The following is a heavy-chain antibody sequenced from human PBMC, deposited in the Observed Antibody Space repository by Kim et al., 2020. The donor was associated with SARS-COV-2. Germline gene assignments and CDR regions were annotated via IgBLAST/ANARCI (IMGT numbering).Heavy chain of an antibody. CDR1: GFTFSSYW. CDR2: IKQDGSEK. V-gene: IGHV3-7*03. D-gene: IGHD2-21*02. Sequence: GGSLRLSCAASGFTFSSYWMSWVRQAPGKGLEWVANIKQDGSEKYYVDSVKGRFTISRDNAKNSLYLQMNSLRAEDTAVYYCARGGRVSYCGGDCYPDWYFALWGRGALVTDSS. CDR3: ARGGRVSYCGGDCYPDWYFAL. J-gene: IGHJ2*01.